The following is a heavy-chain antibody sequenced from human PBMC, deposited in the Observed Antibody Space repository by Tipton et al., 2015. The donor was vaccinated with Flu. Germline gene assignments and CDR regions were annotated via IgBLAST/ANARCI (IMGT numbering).Heavy chain of an antibody. D-gene: IGHD3-22*01. J-gene: IGHJ4*02. Sequence: TLSLTCTVSGGSISSYYWSWIRQPPGKGLEWIGYIYYSGSTNYNPSLKSRVTISVDTSKNQFSLKLSSVTAAVTAVYYCASGLYDSSGYPHWGQGTLVTVSS. CDR1: GGSISSYY. CDR3: ASGLYDSSGYPH. V-gene: IGHV4-59*01. CDR2: IYYSGST.